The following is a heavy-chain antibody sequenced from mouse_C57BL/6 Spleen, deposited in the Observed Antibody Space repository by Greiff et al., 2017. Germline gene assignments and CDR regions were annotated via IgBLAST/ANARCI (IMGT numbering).Heavy chain of an antibody. CDR1: GYTFTDYY. J-gene: IGHJ4*01. V-gene: IGHV1-19*01. D-gene: IGHD1-2*01. CDR2: INPYNGGT. Sequence: VQLKESGPVLVKPGASVKMSCKASGYTFTDYYMNWVKQSHGKSLEWIGVINPYNGGTSYNQKFKGKATLTVDKSSSTAYMELNSLTSEDSAVYDCASEGDYYGPYYAMDYWGQGTSVTVSS. CDR3: ASEGDYYGPYYAMDY.